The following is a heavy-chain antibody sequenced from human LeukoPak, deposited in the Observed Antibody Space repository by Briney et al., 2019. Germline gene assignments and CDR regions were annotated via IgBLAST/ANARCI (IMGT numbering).Heavy chain of an antibody. V-gene: IGHV3-74*01. J-gene: IGHJ4*02. CDR2: INSDGSST. Sequence: GGSLRLSCAASGFTFSSYWMRWVRQAPGKGLVGVSRINSDGSSTSYADSVKGRFTISRDSAKNTLYLQMNSLRAEDTAVYYCARVEGVAARPFDYWGQGTLVTVSS. D-gene: IGHD6-6*01. CDR1: GFTFSSYW. CDR3: ARVEGVAARPFDY.